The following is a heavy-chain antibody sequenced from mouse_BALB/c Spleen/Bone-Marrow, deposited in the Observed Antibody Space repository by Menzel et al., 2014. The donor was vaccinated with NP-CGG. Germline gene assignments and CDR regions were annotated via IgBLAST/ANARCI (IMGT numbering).Heavy chain of an antibody. CDR2: INPGSGDI. V-gene: IGHV1-54*03. CDR1: GYAFSNYL. D-gene: IGHD1-1*01. CDR3: ARFIATAYAMDY. J-gene: IGHJ4*01. Sequence: VKLVESGAELVRPGTSVKVSCKASGYAFSNYLIEWVKQSPGQGLEWIGVINPGSGDINYNEKFKGKAALTADKSSSTAYMQLSSLTSDDSAVYFCARFIATAYAMDYWGQGTSVTVSS.